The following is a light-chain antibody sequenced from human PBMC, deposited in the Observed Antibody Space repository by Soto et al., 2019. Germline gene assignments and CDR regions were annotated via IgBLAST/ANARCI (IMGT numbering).Light chain of an antibody. J-gene: IGKJ1*01. V-gene: IGKV1-17*01. CDR1: QGIRDA. Sequence: DIQMAQSPSSLSASVRDRVTITCRASQGIRDALGWYQQKPGKAPKRLIYAASSLQSGVPSRFSGSGSGTEFTLTISSLQPEDFATYYWLQHNSYPQTFGQGTKVEIK. CDR2: AAS. CDR3: LQHNSYPQT.